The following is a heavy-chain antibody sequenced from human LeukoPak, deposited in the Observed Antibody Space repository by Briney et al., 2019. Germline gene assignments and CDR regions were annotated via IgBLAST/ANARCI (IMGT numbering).Heavy chain of an antibody. D-gene: IGHD4-23*01. J-gene: IGHJ4*02. CDR1: GFTFSSYA. Sequence: PGGSLRLSCAASGFTFSSYAMHWVRQAPGKGLEYVPAISSNGGSTYYADSVKGRFTISRDNSKNTLYLQMGSLRAEDMAVYYCAREVDYGGYFDYWGQGTLVTVSS. CDR3: AREVDYGGYFDY. V-gene: IGHV3-64*02. CDR2: ISSNGGST.